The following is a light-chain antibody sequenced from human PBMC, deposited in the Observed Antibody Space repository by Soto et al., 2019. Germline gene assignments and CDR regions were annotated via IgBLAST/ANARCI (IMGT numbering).Light chain of an antibody. CDR1: SSDVGVYNY. CDR2: DVS. Sequence: QSALTQPASVSGSPGQSITISCTGTSSDVGVYNYVSWYQQHPGKAPKLMSFDVSSRPSGVSNRFSGSKSGNTASLTISGLQAEDEADYYCSSYTSSSTRVFGGGTKLTVL. V-gene: IGLV2-14*01. J-gene: IGLJ2*01. CDR3: SSYTSSSTRV.